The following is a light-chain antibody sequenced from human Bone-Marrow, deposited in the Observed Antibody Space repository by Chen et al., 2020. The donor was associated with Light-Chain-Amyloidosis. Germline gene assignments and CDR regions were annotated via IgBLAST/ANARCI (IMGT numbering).Light chain of an antibody. J-gene: IGKJ4*01. CDR1: QEINTF. CDR2: DAT. CDR3: HQYNTVPLT. V-gene: IGKV1-33*01. Sequence: DIQMTQSPSSLSAYVRDRVTITCQASQEINTFLNWYQQKSGKAPKLLIYDATYLDAGVPSRFSGRGSWTDFTLTISSLQPEDVATYYCHQYNTVPLTFGGGTKVQIK.